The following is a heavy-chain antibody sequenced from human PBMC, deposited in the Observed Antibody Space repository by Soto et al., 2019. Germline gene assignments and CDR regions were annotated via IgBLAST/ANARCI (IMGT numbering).Heavy chain of an antibody. CDR2: IYYSGST. CDR3: ARLLSYDGSGYVGFAY. D-gene: IGHD3-22*01. V-gene: IGHV4-61*01. J-gene: IGHJ4*02. Sequence: QVQLQESGPGLVKPSETLSLTCTVSGGSVSSGSYYWSWIRQPPGKGLEWIGYIYYSGSTNYNPSLMCRVIISVDASNNQFSLKLCSVTAADTAVYYCARLLSYDGSGYVGFAYWGQGTLVTVSS. CDR1: GGSVSSGSYY.